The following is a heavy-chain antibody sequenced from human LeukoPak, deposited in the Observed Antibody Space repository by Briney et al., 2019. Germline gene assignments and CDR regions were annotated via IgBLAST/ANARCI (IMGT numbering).Heavy chain of an antibody. CDR1: GGTFSSYA. CDR2: IIPILGIA. Sequence: GASVKVSCKASGGTFSSYAISWVRQAPGQGLEWMGRIIPILGIANYARKFQGRVTITADKSTSTAYMELSSLRSEDTAVYYCARDIPSRGYQLLYFQHWGQGTPVTVSS. CDR3: ARDIPSRGYQLLYFQH. D-gene: IGHD2-2*01. J-gene: IGHJ1*01. V-gene: IGHV1-69*04.